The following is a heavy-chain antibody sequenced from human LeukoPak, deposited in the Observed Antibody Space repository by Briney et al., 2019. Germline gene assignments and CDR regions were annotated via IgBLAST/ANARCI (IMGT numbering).Heavy chain of an antibody. V-gene: IGHV4-34*01. CDR3: ARGELRYFDWFYGAFDI. CDR2: INHSGST. J-gene: IGHJ3*02. CDR1: GGSFSGYY. D-gene: IGHD3-9*01. Sequence: SETLSLTCAVYGGSFSGYYWSWIRQPPGKGLEWIGEINHSGSTNYNPSLKSRVTISVDTSKNQFSLKLSSVTAADTAVYYCARGELRYFDWFYGAFDIWGQGTMVTVSS.